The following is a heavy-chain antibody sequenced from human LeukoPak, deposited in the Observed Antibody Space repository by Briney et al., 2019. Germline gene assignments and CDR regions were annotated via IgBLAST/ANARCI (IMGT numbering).Heavy chain of an antibody. J-gene: IGHJ6*03. D-gene: IGHD4-17*01. Sequence: PWASVKVSCKASGGTFSSYAISWVRQAPGQGLEWMGGIIPIFGTANYAQKFQGRVTITADKSTSTAYMELSSLRSEDTAVYYCARVYGAPDYGDYGLVPGYMDVWGKGTTVTVSS. CDR2: IIPIFGTA. CDR1: GGTFSSYA. CDR3: ARVYGAPDYGDYGLVPGYMDV. V-gene: IGHV1-69*06.